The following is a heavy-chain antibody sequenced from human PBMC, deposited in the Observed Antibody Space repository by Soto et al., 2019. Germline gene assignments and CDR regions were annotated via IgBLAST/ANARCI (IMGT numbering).Heavy chain of an antibody. CDR2: IYSGGST. J-gene: IGHJ4*02. D-gene: IGHD6-19*01. CDR1: GFTVSSNY. V-gene: IGHV3-66*01. CDR3: AREAYSSGPSTHSDYFDY. Sequence: EVQLVESGGGLVQPGGSLRLSCAASGFTVSSNYMSWVRQAPGKGLEWVSVIYSGGSTYYADSVKGRFTISRDNSKNTLYLQMNSLRAEDTAVYYCAREAYSSGPSTHSDYFDYWGQGTLVTVSS.